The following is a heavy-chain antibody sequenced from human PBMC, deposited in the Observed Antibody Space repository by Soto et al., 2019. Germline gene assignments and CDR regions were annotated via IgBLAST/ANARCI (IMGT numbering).Heavy chain of an antibody. CDR2: IDPSDAQT. V-gene: IGHV5-10-1*01. CDR3: ARQIYDSDTGPNFQYYFDS. Sequence: GESLKISCKGSGYSLAGYWITWVRQKPGKGLEWMGRIDPSDAQTYYSPSFRGHVTISVTKSITTVFLQWSSLRASDTAMYYCARQIYDSDTGPNFQYYFDSWGQGTPVTVSS. CDR1: GYSLAGYW. J-gene: IGHJ4*02. D-gene: IGHD3-22*01.